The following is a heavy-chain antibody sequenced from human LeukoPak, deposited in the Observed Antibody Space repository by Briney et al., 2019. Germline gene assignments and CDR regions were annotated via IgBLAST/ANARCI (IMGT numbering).Heavy chain of an antibody. CDR2: ISGSGAYT. Sequence: GGSLRLSCAASGFTFSSYAMTWVRQAPGEGLEWASAISGSGAYTQYADSVKGRFTISRDNSKNALFLQMNSLRAEDTAVYYCARPFRQFDSSSSYYSFGLWGRGTVVTVSS. D-gene: IGHD3-22*01. J-gene: IGHJ5*02. CDR1: GFTFSSYA. V-gene: IGHV3-23*01. CDR3: ARPFRQFDSSSSYYSFGL.